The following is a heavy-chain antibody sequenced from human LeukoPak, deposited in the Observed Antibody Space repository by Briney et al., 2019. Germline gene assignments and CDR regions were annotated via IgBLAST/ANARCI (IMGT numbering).Heavy chain of an antibody. D-gene: IGHD4-23*01. Sequence: PSETLSLTCAVSGYSISSGYHWGWIRQPPGKGLEWIASANSGGASYNPSLKSRATISLDTSNHQFSLELRSVTAADTAVYYCARDLGSGGNSDYWGQGTLVTVSS. J-gene: IGHJ4*02. CDR3: ARDLGSGGNSDY. CDR2: ANSGGA. CDR1: GYSISSGYH. V-gene: IGHV4-38-2*02.